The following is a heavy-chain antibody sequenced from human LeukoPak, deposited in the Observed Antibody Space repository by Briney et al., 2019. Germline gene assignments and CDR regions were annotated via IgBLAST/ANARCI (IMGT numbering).Heavy chain of an antibody. CDR2: INPNNGNT. D-gene: IGHD6-19*01. CDR1: GYTFTSYN. Sequence: ASVKVSCKVSGYTFTSYNINWVRQATGQGLEWMGWINPNNGNTGFAQKFQDRVTMTRNTSICTAYMELSSLRSEDTAVYYCGMGTVAAYIDFWGQGTLVTVSS. CDR3: GMGTVAAYIDF. V-gene: IGHV1-8*01. J-gene: IGHJ4*02.